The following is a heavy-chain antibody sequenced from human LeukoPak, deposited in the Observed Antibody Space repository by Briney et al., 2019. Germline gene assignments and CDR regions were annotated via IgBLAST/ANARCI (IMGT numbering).Heavy chain of an antibody. V-gene: IGHV3-21*01. CDR1: GFTFSSYS. CDR2: ISSSSSYI. J-gene: IGHJ4*02. CDR3: ARGDYDFYPTGFDY. D-gene: IGHD3-3*01. Sequence: PGGSLRLSCAASGFTFSSYSMNWVRQAPGKGLEWVSSISSSSSYIYYADSVKGRFTISRDNAKNSLYLQMNSLRAEDTAVYYCARGDYDFYPTGFDYWGQGTLVTVSS.